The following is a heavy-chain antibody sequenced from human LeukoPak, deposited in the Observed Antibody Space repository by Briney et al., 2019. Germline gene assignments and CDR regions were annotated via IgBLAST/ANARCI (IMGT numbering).Heavy chain of an antibody. CDR2: INPKSGGI. V-gene: IGHV1-2*02. J-gene: IGHJ5*02. Sequence: ASVKVSCKASGYTFTGHYMHWVRQAPGQGLEWMGWINPKSGGINYAQKFQGRVSMTRDTSISTVYMELSRLTSDDTAVYYCAREGASNSWYHWFDPWGQGTLVTVSS. CDR1: GYTFTGHY. D-gene: IGHD6-13*01. CDR3: AREGASNSWYHWFDP.